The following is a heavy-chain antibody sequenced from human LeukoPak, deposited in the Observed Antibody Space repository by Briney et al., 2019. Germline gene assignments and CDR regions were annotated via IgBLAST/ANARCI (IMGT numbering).Heavy chain of an antibody. Sequence: SETLSLTCNVYGGTFSYYYWIWIRRTPGRGLEWIGEINHIGVTKYNPSLNSRVTISLDTSKSQFSLHLTAMTAADTAEYFCARAMHNWYFDLWGRGTLVTVSS. D-gene: IGHD2-21*01. CDR2: INHIGVT. CDR1: GGTFSYYY. J-gene: IGHJ2*01. CDR3: ARAMHNWYFDL. V-gene: IGHV4-34*01.